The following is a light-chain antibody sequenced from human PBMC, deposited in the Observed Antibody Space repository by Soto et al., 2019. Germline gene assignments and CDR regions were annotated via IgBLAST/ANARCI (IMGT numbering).Light chain of an antibody. V-gene: IGKV1-5*03. J-gene: IGKJ4*01. CDR2: KAS. CDR3: QAYNTYPIT. Sequence: DNQMTQSPSTLSASVGDRVTISCRTSQSINSWLAWYQQKPGKAPKLLIYKASTLETGVPSRFSGSGSGTEFALTITSLQPDDFATYYCQAYNTYPITFGGGTRVEIK. CDR1: QSINSW.